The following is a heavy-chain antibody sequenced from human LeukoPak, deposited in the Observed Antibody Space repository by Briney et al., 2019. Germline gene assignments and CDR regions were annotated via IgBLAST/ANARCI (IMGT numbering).Heavy chain of an antibody. J-gene: IGHJ4*02. D-gene: IGHD2-2*01. Sequence: PGGSLRLSCAASGFTFSSYAMSWVRQAPGKGLEWVSAISGSGGSTYYADSVKGRFTISRDNSKNTLYLQMNSLRAEDTAVYYCARRGQIVVVPADGWAFDYWGQGTLVTVSS. V-gene: IGHV3-23*01. CDR3: ARRGQIVVVPADGWAFDY. CDR1: GFTFSSYA. CDR2: ISGSGGST.